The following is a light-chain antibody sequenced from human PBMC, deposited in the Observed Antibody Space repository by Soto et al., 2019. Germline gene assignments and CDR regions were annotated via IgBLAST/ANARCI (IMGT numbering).Light chain of an antibody. V-gene: IGLV2-11*01. CDR1: SSDVGGYNY. CDR3: CSYAGSYSYV. Sequence: QSALTQPRSVSGSPGQSVTISCTGTSSDVGGYNYVSWYQQHPGKAPKLMIYDVSKRPSGVPDRFSGSKSGNTASLTISGLQAADEADYYCCSYAGSYSYVFGTGTKFTVL. CDR2: DVS. J-gene: IGLJ1*01.